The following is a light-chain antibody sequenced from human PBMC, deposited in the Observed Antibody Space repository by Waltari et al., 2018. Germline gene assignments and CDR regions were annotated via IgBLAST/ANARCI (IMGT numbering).Light chain of an antibody. J-gene: IGLJ1*01. CDR2: AVS. CDR1: SSDVGGYNY. CDR3: SSYTSTKTGV. Sequence: QSALTQPASASGSPGQSITISCTGTSSDVGGYNYVSWYQQYPGKAPQLMIYAVSSRPSGISNRFSGSKSGNTATLTISGLQAEDEADYYCSSYTSTKTGVFGTGTKVTVL. V-gene: IGLV2-14*01.